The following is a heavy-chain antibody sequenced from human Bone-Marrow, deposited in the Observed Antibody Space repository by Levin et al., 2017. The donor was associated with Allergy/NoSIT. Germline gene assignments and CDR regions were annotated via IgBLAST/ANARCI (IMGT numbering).Heavy chain of an antibody. Sequence: PGGSLRLSCAVSGLTFTNYWMSWVRQAPGMGLEWVANIKSDGSKKFYVDSVKGRFTISRDNADNSLYLQMNSLRAEDTAVYYCASEAGNYDYVWGAYRSGRYFDKWGQGTLVTVSS. CDR3: ASEAGNYDYVWGAYRSGRYFDK. CDR1: GLTFTNYW. D-gene: IGHD3-16*02. V-gene: IGHV3-7*01. J-gene: IGHJ4*02. CDR2: IKSDGSKK.